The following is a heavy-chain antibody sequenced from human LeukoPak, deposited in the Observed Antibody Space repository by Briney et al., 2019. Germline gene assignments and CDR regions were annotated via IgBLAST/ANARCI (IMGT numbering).Heavy chain of an antibody. J-gene: IGHJ3*02. CDR3: ARDLPTYYYDSSGYYSSQAFDI. D-gene: IGHD3-22*01. V-gene: IGHV1-18*01. CDR1: GYTFTGYG. CDR2: ISAYTGNT. Sequence: GASVKVSCKASGYTFTGYGISWVRQAPGQGLEWMGWISAYTGNTNYAQKLQGRVTMTTDTSTSTAYMELRSLRSDDTAVYYCARDLPTYYYDSSGYYSSQAFDIWGQGTMVTVSS.